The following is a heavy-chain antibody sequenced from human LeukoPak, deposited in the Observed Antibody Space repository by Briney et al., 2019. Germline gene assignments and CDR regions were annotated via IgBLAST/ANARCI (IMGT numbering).Heavy chain of an antibody. CDR1: GFTFSNYA. J-gene: IGHJ5*01. D-gene: IGHD1-1*01. CDR3: AREDFRDHTTGFDS. CDR2: ISGSGGT. Sequence: PGGSLRLSCAASGFTFSNYAVSWARQAPGRGLEWLSAISGSGGTYYIPSVRGRFIVSRDNSRNTLYLQLNNLRAEDTAIYYCAREDFRDHTTGFDSWGQGTLVTVSS. V-gene: IGHV3-23*01.